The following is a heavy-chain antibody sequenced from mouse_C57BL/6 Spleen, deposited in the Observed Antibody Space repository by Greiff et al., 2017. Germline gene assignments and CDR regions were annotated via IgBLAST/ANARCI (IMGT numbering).Heavy chain of an antibody. Sequence: LVESGAELVKPGASVKMSCKASGYTFTTYPIEWMKQNHGKSLEWIGNFHPYNDDTKYNEKFKGKATLTVEKSSSTVYLELSRLTSDDSAVYYCARGDYGNFSWFAYWGQGTLVTVSA. CDR3: ARGDYGNFSWFAY. CDR1: GYTFTTYP. D-gene: IGHD2-1*01. V-gene: IGHV1-47*01. J-gene: IGHJ3*01. CDR2: FHPYNDDT.